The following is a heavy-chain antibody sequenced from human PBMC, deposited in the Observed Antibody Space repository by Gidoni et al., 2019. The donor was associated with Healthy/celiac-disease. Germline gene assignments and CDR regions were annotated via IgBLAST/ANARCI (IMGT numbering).Heavy chain of an antibody. CDR3: ARGPDIVLMVYAHNYGMDV. CDR1: GGSFSGYY. CDR2: INHSGSP. J-gene: IGHJ6*02. Sequence: QVQLQQWGAGLLKPSETLSLTCAVYGGSFSGYYWSWIRQPPGKGLEWIGEINHSGSPNYNPSLKSRVTISVDTSKNQFSLKLSSVTAADTAVYYCARGPDIVLMVYAHNYGMDVWGQGTTVTVSS. D-gene: IGHD2-8*01. V-gene: IGHV4-34*01.